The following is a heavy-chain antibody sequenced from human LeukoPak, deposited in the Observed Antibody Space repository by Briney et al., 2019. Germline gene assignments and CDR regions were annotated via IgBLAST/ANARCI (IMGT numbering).Heavy chain of an antibody. Sequence: GGSLRLSCAASGFTFDDYGMSWVRQAPGKGLEWVSGINWNGGSTGYADSVKGRFTISRDNAKNSLYLQMNSLRAEDTALYHCARRDGGWAYDYWGQGTLVTVSS. CDR1: GFTFDDYG. CDR2: INWNGGST. D-gene: IGHD6-19*01. CDR3: ARRDGGWAYDY. V-gene: IGHV3-20*01. J-gene: IGHJ4*02.